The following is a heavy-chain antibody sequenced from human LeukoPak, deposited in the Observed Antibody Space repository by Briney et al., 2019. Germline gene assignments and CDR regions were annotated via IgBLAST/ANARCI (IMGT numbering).Heavy chain of an antibody. D-gene: IGHD3/OR15-3a*01. J-gene: IGHJ3*02. CDR3: ARVISGFWTGYYDPFDI. CDR1: GYTFTSYD. CDR2: MNPNSGNT. V-gene: IGHV1-8*01. Sequence: AASVKVSCTASGYTFTSYDINWVRQATGQGLEWMGWMNPNSGNTGYAQNFQGRVTITRDTFMSTAYMELSSLRSEDTAVYYCARVISGFWTGYYDPFDIWGQGTMVTVSS.